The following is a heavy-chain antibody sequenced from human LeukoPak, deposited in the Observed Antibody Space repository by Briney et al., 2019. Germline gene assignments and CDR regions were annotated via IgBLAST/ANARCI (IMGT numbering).Heavy chain of an antibody. Sequence: PSETVSLTCTVSGGSISSNYYYWGWIRQPPGKGVEWIGSGYYSGSTYYNPSLKSRVTISVDTSKNQFSLKLSSVAAADTAVYYCARPLWGYDLQHAAFDIWGQGTLVTVSS. J-gene: IGHJ3*02. CDR1: GGSISSNYYY. D-gene: IGHD5-12*01. CDR3: ARPLWGYDLQHAAFDI. CDR2: GYYSGST. V-gene: IGHV4-39*01.